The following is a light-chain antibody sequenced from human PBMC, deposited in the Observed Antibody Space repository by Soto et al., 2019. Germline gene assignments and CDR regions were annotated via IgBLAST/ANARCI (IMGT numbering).Light chain of an antibody. CDR2: EVS. CDR1: SSDVGGYNH. J-gene: IGLJ3*02. Sequence: QSALTQPASVSGSPGQSITISCIGTSSDVGGYNHVSWYQQYPGKAPTLMIYEVSNRPSGVSNRFSGSKSGNTASLTISGLQAEEEADYYCNAYTTGSPWVFGGGTKLTVL. CDR3: NAYTTGSPWV. V-gene: IGLV2-14*01.